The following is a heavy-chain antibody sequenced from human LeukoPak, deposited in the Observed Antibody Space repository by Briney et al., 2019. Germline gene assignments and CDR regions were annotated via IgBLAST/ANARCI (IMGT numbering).Heavy chain of an antibody. Sequence: PSETLSLTCTVSGDSISSHYWSWLRQPPGKGLEWIGYIYYSGSTYYNPSLKSRVTISVDTSKNQFSLKLSSVTAADMAVYYCARDHLTPRGYNWNPNYFGYWGQGTLVTVSS. D-gene: IGHD1-20*01. J-gene: IGHJ4*01. CDR1: GDSISSHY. V-gene: IGHV4-30-4*08. CDR3: ARDHLTPRGYNWNPNYFGY. CDR2: IYYSGST.